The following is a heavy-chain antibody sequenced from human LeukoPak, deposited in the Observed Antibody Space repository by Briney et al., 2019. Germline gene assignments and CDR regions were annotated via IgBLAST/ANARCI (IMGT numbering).Heavy chain of an antibody. J-gene: IGHJ4*02. V-gene: IGHV1-46*01. Sequence: GASVKVSCKASGYTFTGYYIHWVRQAPGQGLEWMGVINPSGGSTTYAQKFQGRVTMTRDMSTSTVYMELSSLTSEDTAVYYCARGIVGASVALVYWGQGTLVTVSS. D-gene: IGHD1-26*01. CDR3: ARGIVGASVALVY. CDR2: INPSGGST. CDR1: GYTFTGYY.